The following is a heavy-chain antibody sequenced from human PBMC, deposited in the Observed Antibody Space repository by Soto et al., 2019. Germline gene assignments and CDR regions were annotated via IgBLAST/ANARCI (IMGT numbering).Heavy chain of an antibody. CDR2: MNTNRDNT. CDR3: TRRTVAYWYFDV. CDR1: GYTFTNYD. V-gene: IGHV1-8*01. Sequence: QVQLVQSGAEVKEPGASVRVSCEASGYTFTNYDINWVRQAPGQRLEWMGWMNTNRDNTGYAQKFQGRLTMTRDTSIGTAYMELSSLTLEDTAVYYCTRRTVAYWYFDVWGRGTLVTVSS. J-gene: IGHJ2*01. D-gene: IGHD4-4*01.